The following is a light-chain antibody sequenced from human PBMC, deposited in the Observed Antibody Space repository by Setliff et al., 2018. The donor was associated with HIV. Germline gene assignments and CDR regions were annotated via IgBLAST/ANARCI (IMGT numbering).Light chain of an antibody. CDR3: MQGSHWPPS. V-gene: IGKV2-30*01. CDR2: QVS. Sequence: DVVMTQTPPSLPVTLGQPASISRRSNQSLLYNDGKAYLNWFLQRPGQSPRRLIYQVSNRESGVPDRFSGSGSGTDFTLKITRVEADDIGLYYCMQGSHWPPSFGQGTKVDIK. J-gene: IGKJ1*01. CDR1: QSLLYNDGKAY.